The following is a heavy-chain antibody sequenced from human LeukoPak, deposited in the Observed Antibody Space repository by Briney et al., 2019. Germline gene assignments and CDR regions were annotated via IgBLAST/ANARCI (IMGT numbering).Heavy chain of an antibody. Sequence: PSQTLSLTCAVSGGSISSGGYSWSWIRQPPGKGLEWIGYIYHSGSTYYNPSLKSRVTISVDRSKNQFSLKLSSVTAADTAVYYCVGVVVTAGMAFDIWGQGTMVTVSS. CDR2: IYHSGST. CDR1: GGSISSGGYS. D-gene: IGHD2-21*02. CDR3: VGVVVTAGMAFDI. J-gene: IGHJ3*02. V-gene: IGHV4-30-2*01.